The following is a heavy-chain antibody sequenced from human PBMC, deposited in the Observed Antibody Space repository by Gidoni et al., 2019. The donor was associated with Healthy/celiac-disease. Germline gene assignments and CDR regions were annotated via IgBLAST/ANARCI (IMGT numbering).Heavy chain of an antibody. CDR3: ARDPGGRVFFDY. Sequence: QVQLQESGPGLVKPAETLAQTCTVGGGSISSYYWSWIRQPPGKGLERSGYIYYSGSTNYNPSLKSRVTISVDTSKNQFSLKLSSVTAADTAVYYCARDPGGRVFFDYWGQGTLVTVSS. J-gene: IGHJ4*02. D-gene: IGHD3-16*01. CDR2: IYYSGST. V-gene: IGHV4-59*01. CDR1: GGSISSYY.